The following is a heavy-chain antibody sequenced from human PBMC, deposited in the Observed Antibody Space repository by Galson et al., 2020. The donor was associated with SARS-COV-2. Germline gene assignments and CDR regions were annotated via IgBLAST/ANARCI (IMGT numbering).Heavy chain of an antibody. D-gene: IGHD3-16*01. Sequence: PSETLSLTCTVSGDSINVYYWTWIRQPAGKGLEWIGRIDRSGSTNYNPSLQSRVSMSVDTSKNQFSLQLRSVTAADTAVYYCARCYDRVSSRTCFAPWGQATLFTVSS. V-gene: IGHV4-4*07. CDR2: IDRSGST. CDR3: ARCYDRVSSRTCFAP. CDR1: GDSINVYY. J-gene: IGHJ5*02.